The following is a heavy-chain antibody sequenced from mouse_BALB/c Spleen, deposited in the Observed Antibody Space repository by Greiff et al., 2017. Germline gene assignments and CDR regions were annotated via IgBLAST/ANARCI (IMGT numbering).Heavy chain of an antibody. Sequence: EVQLVESGPGLVKPSQSLSLTCTVTGYSITSDYAWNWIRQFPGNKLEWMGYISYSGSTSYNPSLKSRISITRDTSKNQFFLQLNSVTTEDTATYYCARSDYDDPFDYWGQGTTLTVSS. CDR3: ARSDYDDPFDY. D-gene: IGHD2-4*01. CDR2: ISYSGST. J-gene: IGHJ2*01. V-gene: IGHV3-2*02. CDR1: GYSITSDYA.